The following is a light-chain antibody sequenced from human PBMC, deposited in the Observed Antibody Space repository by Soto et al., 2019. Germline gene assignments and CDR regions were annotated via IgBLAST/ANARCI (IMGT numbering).Light chain of an antibody. Sequence: EIVLTQSPATLSLSPGERATLSCRASQSVSTSLTWYQQKPGQAPRLLIYDESTRAADIPARFSGSGSGTDFTLTISRLDPEECAVYYCQQRYNWPDTLGLGTMRE. CDR1: QSVSTS. CDR3: QQRYNWPDT. V-gene: IGKV3-11*01. J-gene: IGKJ2*01. CDR2: DES.